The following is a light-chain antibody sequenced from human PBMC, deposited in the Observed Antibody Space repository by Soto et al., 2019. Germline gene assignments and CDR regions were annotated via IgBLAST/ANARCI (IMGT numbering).Light chain of an antibody. J-gene: IGKJ4*01. Sequence: DIQITQSPSTLSASVGDIVTITCRASQALSNYLAWYQQKPGKAPDLLIYSASTLQSGVPSRFSGSGSETEFSLTIRALQPEDFATYYCQQLSRYPLTFGGGTKVDIK. CDR1: QALSNY. V-gene: IGKV1-9*01. CDR3: QQLSRYPLT. CDR2: SAS.